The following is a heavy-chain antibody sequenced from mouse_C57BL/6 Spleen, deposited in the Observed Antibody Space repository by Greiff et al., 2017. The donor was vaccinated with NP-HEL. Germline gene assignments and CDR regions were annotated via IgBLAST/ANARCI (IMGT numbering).Heavy chain of an antibody. Sequence: QVQLKQPGAELVMPGASVKLSCKASGYTFTSYWMHWVKQRPGQGLEWIGEIDPSDSYTNYNQKFKGKSTLTVDKSSSTAYMQLSSLTSEDSAVYYCARCTTVVATGAMDYWGQGTSVTVSS. D-gene: IGHD1-1*01. CDR2: IDPSDSYT. CDR3: ARCTTVVATGAMDY. V-gene: IGHV1-69*01. CDR1: GYTFTSYW. J-gene: IGHJ4*01.